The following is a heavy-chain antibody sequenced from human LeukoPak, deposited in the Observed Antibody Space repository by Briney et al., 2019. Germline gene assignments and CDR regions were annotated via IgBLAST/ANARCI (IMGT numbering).Heavy chain of an antibody. CDR2: IYSSGNT. CDR3: ARHSGLRSPFDP. V-gene: IGHV4-39*01. D-gene: IGHD3-3*01. Sequence: SETLSLTCTVSGGSISTTNYYWGWIRQPPGRDLEWFGSIYSSGNTYYNPSLESRVTISVDTSKNQLSLKLTSATAADTSVYYCARHSGLRSPFDPWGQGTLVTVSS. J-gene: IGHJ5*02. CDR1: GGSISTTNYY.